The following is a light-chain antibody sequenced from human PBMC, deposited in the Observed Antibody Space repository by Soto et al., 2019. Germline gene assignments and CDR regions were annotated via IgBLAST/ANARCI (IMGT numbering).Light chain of an antibody. CDR2: KAS. J-gene: IGKJ1*01. Sequence: DIQMTQAASTLSGSVWDRVTITCRASQTISSWLAWYQQKPGKAPKLLIYKASTLKSGVPSRFSGSGSGTEFTLTISSLQPDDFATYYCQHYNSYSEAFGQGTKVDIK. CDR1: QTISSW. CDR3: QHYNSYSEA. V-gene: IGKV1-5*03.